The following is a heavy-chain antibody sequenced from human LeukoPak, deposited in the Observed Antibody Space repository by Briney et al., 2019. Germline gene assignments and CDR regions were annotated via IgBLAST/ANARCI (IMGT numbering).Heavy chain of an antibody. CDR2: INHSGST. J-gene: IGHJ5*02. CDR3: ARGSATEVRRFDP. V-gene: IGHV4-34*01. CDR1: GGSFSGYY. Sequence: SETLSLTCAVYGGSFSGYYWSWIRQPPGKGLEWIGEINHSGSTNYNPSLKSRVTISVDTSKNQFSLKLSSVTAADTAVYYCARGSATEVRRFDPWGQGTQVTVSS. D-gene: IGHD3-10*01.